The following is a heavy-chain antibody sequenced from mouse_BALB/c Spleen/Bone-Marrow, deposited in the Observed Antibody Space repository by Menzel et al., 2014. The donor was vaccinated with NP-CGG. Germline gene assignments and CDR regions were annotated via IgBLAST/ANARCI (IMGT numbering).Heavy chain of an antibody. CDR2: XYPGDGDT. V-gene: IGHV1-80*01. D-gene: IGHD2-3*01. CDR1: GYAFSHXW. J-gene: IGHJ2*01. Sequence: LMESGAELVRPGSSVKISCKASGYAFSHXWXPWVXRRPXXGXXWXXXXYPGDGDTTYNGKFKGKATLTADKSSSTAXMQLSSLTSEDSAVYFCARGRGWYFDYWGQGTTLTVSS. CDR3: ARGRGWYFDY.